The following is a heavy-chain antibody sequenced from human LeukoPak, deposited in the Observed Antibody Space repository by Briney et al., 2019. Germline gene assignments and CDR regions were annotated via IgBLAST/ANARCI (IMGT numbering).Heavy chain of an antibody. J-gene: IGHJ4*02. D-gene: IGHD5-18*01. Sequence: SETLSLTCTVSGYSISSGYYWGWIRQPPGKGLEWIGSIYHSGSTYYNPSLKSRVTISVHTSKNQFSLKLSSVTAADTAVYYCAAQGYSYGPVDYWGQGTLVTVSS. CDR1: GYSISSGYY. CDR3: AAQGYSYGPVDY. CDR2: IYHSGST. V-gene: IGHV4-38-2*02.